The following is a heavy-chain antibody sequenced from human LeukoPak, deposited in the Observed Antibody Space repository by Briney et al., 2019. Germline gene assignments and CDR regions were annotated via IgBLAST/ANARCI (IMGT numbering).Heavy chain of an antibody. CDR3: ARDLDSYSSTWYPYSSGWYLDY. D-gene: IGHD6-13*01. CDR2: IYTNGST. V-gene: IGHV4-4*07. J-gene: IGHJ4*02. CDR1: GGSISSYY. Sequence: KPSETLSLTCTVSGGSISSYYWSWIRQPAGKGLEWIGRIYTNGSTNYNPSLKSRVTMSVDTSKNQFSLKLSSVTAADTAVYYCARDLDSYSSTWYPYSSGWYLDYWGQGTLVTVSS.